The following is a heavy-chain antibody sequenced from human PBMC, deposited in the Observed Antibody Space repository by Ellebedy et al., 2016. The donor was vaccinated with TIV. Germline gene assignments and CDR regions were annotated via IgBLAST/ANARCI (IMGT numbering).Heavy chain of an antibody. CDR2: TYYRSKWYN. CDR3: ARESHYDYVWGSYKIGFDY. J-gene: IGHJ4*02. V-gene: IGHV6-1*01. D-gene: IGHD3-16*01. CDR1: GDSVSSNSAA. Sequence: SQTLSLTCAISGDSVSSNSAAWNWIRQSPSRGLEWLGRTYYRSKWYNDYAVSVKSRITINPDTSKNQFSLQLNSVTPEDTAVYYCARESHYDYVWGSYKIGFDYWGQGTLVTVSS.